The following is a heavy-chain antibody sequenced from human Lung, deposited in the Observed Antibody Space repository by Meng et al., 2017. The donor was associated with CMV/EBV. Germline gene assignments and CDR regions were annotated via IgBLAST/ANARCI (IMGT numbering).Heavy chain of an antibody. Sequence: GGSLRLSCEAFGFIFSDYYMSWIRQAPGKGLEWVSSMSSRGSTIYYGDSVKGRFTISRDNAKTSLYLKMNSLRAEDTAVYDCARDPHDCWSGYNFDYWGQGTLVTVSS. D-gene: IGHD3-3*01. CDR3: ARDPHDCWSGYNFDY. CDR2: MSSRGSTI. J-gene: IGHJ4*02. CDR1: GFIFSDYY. V-gene: IGHV3-11*04.